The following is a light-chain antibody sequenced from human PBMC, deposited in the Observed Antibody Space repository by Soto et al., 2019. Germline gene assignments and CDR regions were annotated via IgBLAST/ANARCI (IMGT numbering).Light chain of an antibody. CDR1: QGINSA. CDR3: QQFNSYPYT. Sequence: AIQLTQSPSSLSASVGDRVTITCRASQGINSALDWFQQKPGKAPNLLISDASTLESGVPTRFSGSGSGTDFILTIRSLQPEYFATYCCQQFNSYPYTFGQGTRLEIK. CDR2: DAS. J-gene: IGKJ5*01. V-gene: IGKV1-13*02.